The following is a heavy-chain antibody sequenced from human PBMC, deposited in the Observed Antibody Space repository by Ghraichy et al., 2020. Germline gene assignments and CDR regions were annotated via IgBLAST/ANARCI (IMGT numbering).Heavy chain of an antibody. J-gene: IGHJ4*02. V-gene: IGHV3-7*03. CDR2: IKQDGSEK. CDR1: GFTFSSYW. D-gene: IGHD3-10*01. CDR3: VRARFGEFLAFDY. Sequence: GGSLRLSCAASGFTFSSYWMSWVRQAPGKGLEWVANIKQDGSEKYYVDSVKGRFTISRDNAKNSLYLQMNSLRAEDTAVYYCVRARFGEFLAFDYWGQGTLVTVSS.